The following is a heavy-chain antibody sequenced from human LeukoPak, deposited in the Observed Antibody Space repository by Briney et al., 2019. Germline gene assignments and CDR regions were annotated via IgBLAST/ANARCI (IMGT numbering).Heavy chain of an antibody. Sequence: GGSLRLSCVASGFSFSSYWMSWVRQVPGKGLEWVADIKQDGSAELCVDSVKGRFTISRDNAKKSLYLQMNSLRVEDTAVYYCARPRQDGEIFDHWGQGTLVTVSS. V-gene: IGHV3-7*03. CDR3: ARPRQDGEIFDH. D-gene: IGHD5-24*01. J-gene: IGHJ4*02. CDR1: GFSFSSYW. CDR2: IKQDGSAE.